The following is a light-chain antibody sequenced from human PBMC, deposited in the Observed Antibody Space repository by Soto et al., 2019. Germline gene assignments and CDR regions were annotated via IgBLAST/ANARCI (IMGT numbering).Light chain of an antibody. J-gene: IGKJ4*01. Sequence: DIQMTQSPSSLSASVGDRVTITCRSSQSISSYLNWYQQKPGKAPKLQIYAASSLQIGVPSRCSGSGSGTDFTLTISSLHPKDFVTYYCQRSYSTALTFGRGTKMDIK. CDR2: AAS. CDR3: QRSYSTALT. V-gene: IGKV1-39*01. CDR1: QSISSY.